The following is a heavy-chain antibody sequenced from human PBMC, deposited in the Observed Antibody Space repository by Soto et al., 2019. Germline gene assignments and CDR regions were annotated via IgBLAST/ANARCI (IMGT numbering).Heavy chain of an antibody. Sequence: GSGPTLVNPTQTLTLTCTFSGFSLSTSGEGMGWIRQPPGKALEWLANIYWDDDKSYSPSLKSRLTITKDTPKNQVVLTMTNMDPVDTGTYYCVLRWCSGGSGYGFFQQWGQGTLVTVSS. J-gene: IGHJ1*01. CDR1: GFSLSTSGEG. CDR3: VLRWCSGGSGYGFFQQ. CDR2: IYWDDDK. V-gene: IGHV2-5*04. D-gene: IGHD2-15*01.